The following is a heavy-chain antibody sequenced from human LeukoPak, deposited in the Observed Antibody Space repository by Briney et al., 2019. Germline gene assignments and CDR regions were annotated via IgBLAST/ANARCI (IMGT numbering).Heavy chain of an antibody. D-gene: IGHD2-2*03. CDR1: GSSFATYW. J-gene: IGHJ4*02. CDR3: ARPPSRGYSSSFEY. CDR2: IYPDESNI. Sequence: GESLQISCMGSGSSFATYWIAWVRQLPGKGLEWMGIIYPDESNIRYSPSFQGQVTISADKSISTAYLQWSSLKASDTAIYYCARPPSRGYSSSFEYWGQGTLVTVSS. V-gene: IGHV5-51*01.